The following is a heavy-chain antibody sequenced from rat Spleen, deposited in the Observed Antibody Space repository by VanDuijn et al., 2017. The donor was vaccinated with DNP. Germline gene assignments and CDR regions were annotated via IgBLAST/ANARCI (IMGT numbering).Heavy chain of an antibody. CDR2: VNSADST. D-gene: IGHD1-2*01. Sequence: EVQLQESGPGLVESSQSLSLTCSFTGYSITRNFRWNWIRKFPGNKLEWMGYVNSADSTYYNPSLKRRISITRDTSKNQFFLQVNSVTTEDTATYYCASGPNGYTYFDYWGQGVMVTVSS. V-gene: IGHV3-3*01. CDR1: GYSITRNFR. J-gene: IGHJ2*01. CDR3: ASGPNGYTYFDY.